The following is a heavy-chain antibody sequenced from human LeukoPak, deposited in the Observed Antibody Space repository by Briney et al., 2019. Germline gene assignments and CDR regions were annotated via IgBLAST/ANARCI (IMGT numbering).Heavy chain of an antibody. Sequence: MSGGSLRLSCAASGFTFSNAWMSWVRQAPGKGLEWVGRIKSKTDGGITDYAAPVKGRFTISRDDSKNTLYLQMNSLKTEDTAVYYCTTDLPADDYYYYYMDVWGKGTTVTVSS. CDR3: TTDLPADDYYYYYMDV. CDR2: IKSKTDGGIT. V-gene: IGHV3-15*01. J-gene: IGHJ6*03. CDR1: GFTFSNAW.